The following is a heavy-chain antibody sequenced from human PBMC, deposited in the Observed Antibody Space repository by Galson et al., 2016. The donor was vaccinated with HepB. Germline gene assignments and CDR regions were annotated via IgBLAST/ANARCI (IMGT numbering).Heavy chain of an antibody. J-gene: IGHJ5*02. D-gene: IGHD1-20*01. CDR2: INTNTGDP. V-gene: IGHV7-4-1*02. Sequence: SVKVSCKASGYTFTKYAINWVRQAPGQGLEWMGWINTNTGDPTYAQGFTGRFVFSLDTSVSTTYLQISGLKADDTALYFCARATEIPGTYWFDPWGQGTLVTVSS. CDR3: ARATEIPGTYWFDP. CDR1: GYTFTKYA.